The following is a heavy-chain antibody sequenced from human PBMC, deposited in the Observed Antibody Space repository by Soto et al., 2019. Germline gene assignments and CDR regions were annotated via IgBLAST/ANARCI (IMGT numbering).Heavy chain of an antibody. V-gene: IGHV4-31*03. CDR3: SRGRYSGYGYFDY. Sequence: QVQLRESGPGLVEPSQTLSLTCTVSGGSISGGYYWTWIRQHPGKGLEWIGYIYHSGTIYYNQSLQSRVTISIDTSKNQFSLTLTSVTAADTAVYYCSRGRYSGYGYFDYWGQGILVTLSS. CDR2: IYHSGTI. CDR1: GGSISGGYY. D-gene: IGHD5-12*01. J-gene: IGHJ4*02.